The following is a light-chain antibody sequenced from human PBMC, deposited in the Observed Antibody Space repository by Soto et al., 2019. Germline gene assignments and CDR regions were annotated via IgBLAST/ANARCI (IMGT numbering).Light chain of an antibody. CDR3: QHYNSYSEA. V-gene: IGKV1-39*01. CDR2: AAS. J-gene: IGKJ1*01. CDR1: QSISGY. Sequence: DIQMTQSPSSLSASVGDRVTITCRASQSISGYLNWYQQKPGKAPKLLIYAASNLQSGVPSRFSGSGSGTDFTLTISSLQPDDFATYYCQHYNSYSEAFGQGTKVELK.